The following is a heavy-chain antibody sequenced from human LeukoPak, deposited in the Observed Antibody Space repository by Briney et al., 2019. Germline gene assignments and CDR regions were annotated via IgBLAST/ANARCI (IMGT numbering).Heavy chain of an antibody. CDR2: INPYSGNT. Sequence: ASVKVSCKASGYSFATYPITWVRQAPGPGLEWMGWINPYSGNTNYAQKLRGRVIMTTDTSMSRAYVELRSLRADDAAGYFCARVGFGRAGTPDYWGEGTRVTVSS. D-gene: IGHD3-16*01. CDR1: GYSFATYP. V-gene: IGHV1-18*01. CDR3: ARVGFGRAGTPDY. J-gene: IGHJ4*02.